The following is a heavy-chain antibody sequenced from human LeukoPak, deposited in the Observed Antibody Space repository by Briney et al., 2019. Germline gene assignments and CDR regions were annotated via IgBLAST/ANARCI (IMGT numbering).Heavy chain of an antibody. Sequence: PGGALRLSCAASGFTLSDCGMSWIRLAPGKGLVWVSFIRFDSLNTYYSSSVKGRFTISRDNSKNTLYLQMNALRPDDTAVYYCASYLDTSGYPSGPLDYWGQGTLVTVSS. J-gene: IGHJ4*02. CDR3: ASYLDTSGYPSGPLDY. V-gene: IGHV3-30*02. D-gene: IGHD3-22*01. CDR2: IRFDSLNT. CDR1: GFTLSDCG.